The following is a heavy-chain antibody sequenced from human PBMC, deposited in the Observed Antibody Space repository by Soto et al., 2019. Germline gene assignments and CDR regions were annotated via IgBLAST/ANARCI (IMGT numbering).Heavy chain of an antibody. J-gene: IGHJ4*02. D-gene: IGHD6-13*01. CDR3: ARHSSSWPIFDS. V-gene: IGHV4-59*08. CDR2: IYYSGSS. Sequence: QVQLQESGPGLVKPSETLSLTCTVSGGSIGNSYWSWIRQSPGKGLEWIGYIYYSGSSNYNPSLKSRVSISVDTSKNQFSLKLSSVTAADTAVYYCARHSSSWPIFDSWGKGTLVIVSS. CDR1: GGSIGNSY.